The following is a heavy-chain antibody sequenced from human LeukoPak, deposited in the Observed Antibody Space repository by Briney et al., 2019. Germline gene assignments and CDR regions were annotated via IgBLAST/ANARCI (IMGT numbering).Heavy chain of an antibody. CDR1: GFTFISYA. V-gene: IGHV3-23*01. J-gene: IGHJ4*02. CDR2: ISGSGGST. Sequence: GGSLTLYCQASGFTFISYAMSWVRQAPGKWLQWVSAISGSGGSTYYADSVKGRFTISRDNSKNTLYLQMNSLRAEDTAVYYCAKTYYDSSGYYEDYWGQGTLVTVSS. D-gene: IGHD3-22*01. CDR3: AKTYYDSSGYYEDY.